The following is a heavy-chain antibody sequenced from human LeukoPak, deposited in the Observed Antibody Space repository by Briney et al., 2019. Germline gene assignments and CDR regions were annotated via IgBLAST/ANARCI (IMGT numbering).Heavy chain of an antibody. D-gene: IGHD1-1*01. J-gene: IGHJ4*02. Sequence: SETLSLTCTVSGGSIGAYYWTWIRQSPGRGLEWIGYIYAGGSTRYNSSLESRVSISVDTSKNQFSLTLNTVTAADTAAYYCARGISGLWIAFDYWGQGTLVTVSS. CDR1: GGSIGAYY. CDR2: IYAGGST. V-gene: IGHV4-4*09. CDR3: ARGISGLWIAFDY.